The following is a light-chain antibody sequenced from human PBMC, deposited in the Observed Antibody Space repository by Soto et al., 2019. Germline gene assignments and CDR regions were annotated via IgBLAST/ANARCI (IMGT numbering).Light chain of an antibody. J-gene: IGLJ2*01. Sequence: QSVLTQPASVSGSPGQSITISCTGTSSDVGSYNLVSWYQQYPGKAPKLMIYEGSKRPSGVSNRFSGSKSGNTASLTISGLQAEDEADYYCCSYAGINTPVVFGGGTKVTVL. CDR3: CSYAGINTPVV. CDR1: SSDVGSYNL. CDR2: EGS. V-gene: IGLV2-23*01.